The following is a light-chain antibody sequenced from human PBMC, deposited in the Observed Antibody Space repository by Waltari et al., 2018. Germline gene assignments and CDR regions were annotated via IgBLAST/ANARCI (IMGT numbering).Light chain of an antibody. J-gene: IGKJ1*01. CDR1: QTINGW. V-gene: IGKV1-5*01. CDR2: DAS. CDR3: QQYLLFWT. Sequence: DIQMTQSPSTLSASVGDRVTIPCRASQTINGWLAWYQQKTGKAPELLIHDASTLESGVPPRFSGSGSGTEFTLTISSVQPEDVATYYCQQYLLFWTFGQGTRVEIK.